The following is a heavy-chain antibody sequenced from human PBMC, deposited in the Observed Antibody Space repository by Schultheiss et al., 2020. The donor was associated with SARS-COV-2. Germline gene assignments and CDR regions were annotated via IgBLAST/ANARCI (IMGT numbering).Heavy chain of an antibody. CDR1: GGSISSYY. V-gene: IGHV4-59*01. Sequence: SETLSLTCTVSGGSISSYYWSWIRQPPGKGLEWIGYIYYSGSTNYNPSLKSRVTISVDTSKNQFSLKLSSVTAADTAVYYCARGSAYSGYDQNWFDPWGQGTLVTVS. CDR3: ARGSAYSGYDQNWFDP. J-gene: IGHJ5*02. CDR2: IYYSGST. D-gene: IGHD5-12*01.